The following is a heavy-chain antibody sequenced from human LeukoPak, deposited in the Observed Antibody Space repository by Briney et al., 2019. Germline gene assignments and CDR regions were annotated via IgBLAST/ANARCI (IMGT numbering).Heavy chain of an antibody. CDR1: CFSFSGYC. J-gene: IGHJ6*04. CDR2: INQSGST. D-gene: IGHD2-2*01. Sequence: PSETLSLTCAVYCFSFSGYCWSWVRQPPGKGLEWIGEINQSGSTNYNPSLKSLVPISVDASQNQFSLKPSSVAAAETAVYYCARGPGCSSTRCYGGYYYYYYGMDVWGKGTTVTVSS. CDR3: ARGPGCSSTRCYGGYYYYYYGMDV. V-gene: IGHV4-34*01.